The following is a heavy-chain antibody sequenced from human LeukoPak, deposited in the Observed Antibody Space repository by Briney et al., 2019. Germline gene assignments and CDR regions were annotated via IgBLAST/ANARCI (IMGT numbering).Heavy chain of an antibody. J-gene: IGHJ5*02. CDR2: ISSSSSTI. V-gene: IGHV3-48*04. D-gene: IGHD3-3*01. CDR3: ARDGTEYYDFSWFDP. Sequence: GGSLRLSCAASGFTFSSYSMNWVRQAPGKGLEWVSYISSSSSTIYYADSVKGRFTISRDNAKNSLYLQMNSLRAEDTAVYYCARDGTEYYDFSWFDPWGQGTLVTVSS. CDR1: GFTFSSYS.